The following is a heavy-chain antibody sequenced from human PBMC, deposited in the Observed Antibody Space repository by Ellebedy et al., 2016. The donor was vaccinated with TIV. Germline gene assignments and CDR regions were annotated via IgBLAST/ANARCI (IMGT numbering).Heavy chain of an antibody. Sequence: ASVKVSCXASGYTFTSYDIHWVRQDPGQGLEWMGWVNPNSGYTGYAQMFQGRVTMTRNTSINTAYMELRSLRSDDTAVYYCGTPMVGDFSYYYMDVWGKGTTVTVSS. CDR2: VNPNSGYT. CDR3: GTPMVGDFSYYYMDV. CDR1: GYTFTSYD. D-gene: IGHD5-18*01. V-gene: IGHV1-8*01. J-gene: IGHJ6*03.